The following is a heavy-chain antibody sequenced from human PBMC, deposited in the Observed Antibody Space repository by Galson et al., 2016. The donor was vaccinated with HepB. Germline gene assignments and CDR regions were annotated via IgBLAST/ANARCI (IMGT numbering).Heavy chain of an antibody. CDR1: GYSFSTYW. Sequence: QSGAEVKKPGESLRISCKDSGYSFSTYWIIWVRQMPGKGLEWMGRIYPSDSYTNYSPSFQGHVTISADKSISTAYLQWSSLKASDTGIYYCARQGSSAGELYYYYGMDVWGQGTTVTVSS. V-gene: IGHV5-10-1*01. J-gene: IGHJ6*02. D-gene: IGHD2-15*01. CDR2: IYPSDSYT. CDR3: ARQGSSAGELYYYYGMDV.